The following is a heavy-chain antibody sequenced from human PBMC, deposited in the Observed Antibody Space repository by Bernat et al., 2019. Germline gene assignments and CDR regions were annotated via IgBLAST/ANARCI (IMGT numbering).Heavy chain of an antibody. CDR2: IYGGGTT. CDR3: ARDPGVSYWCFDL. D-gene: IGHD7-27*01. V-gene: IGHV3-53*02. Sequence: EVQLVETGGGLIQPGGSLRLSCAASGFTVGSKYMSWVRQAPGKGLEWVSVIYGGGTTNYADSVKGRFTMSRDNSKNTLYLQMNSLRAEDTAVYYCARDPGVSYWCFDLWGRGTLVTVSS. CDR1: GFTVGSKY. J-gene: IGHJ2*01.